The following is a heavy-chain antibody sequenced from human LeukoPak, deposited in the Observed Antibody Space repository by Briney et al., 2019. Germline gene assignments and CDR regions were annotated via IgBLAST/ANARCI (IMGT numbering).Heavy chain of an antibody. V-gene: IGHV3-33*03. CDR3: AKGARIVWPTPIDS. J-gene: IGHJ4*02. CDR2: IWTEGNEK. CDR1: GFSVRNYG. D-gene: IGHD2-21*01. Sequence: GTPLRLSCKASGFSVRNYGNHWVRQAPGKGLEWVAVIWTEGNEKHYADSVKGRFTISKDDSTNTACLQMDGLRGDDTAMYYCAKGARIVWPTPIDSWGQGTLVSVSS.